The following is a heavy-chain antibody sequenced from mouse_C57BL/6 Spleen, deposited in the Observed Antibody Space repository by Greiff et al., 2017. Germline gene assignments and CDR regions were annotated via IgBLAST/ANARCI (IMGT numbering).Heavy chain of an antibody. CDR3: VRGGDGYYLYYFDY. Sequence: EVKVVESGGGLVQPKGSLKLSCAASGFTFNTYAMHWVRQAPGKGLEWVARIRSKSSNYATYYADSVKDRFTISRDDSQSMLYLQMNNLKTEDTAMYSCVRGGDGYYLYYFDYWGQGTTLTVSS. CDR1: GFTFNTYA. CDR2: IRSKSSNYAT. D-gene: IGHD2-3*01. V-gene: IGHV10-3*01. J-gene: IGHJ2*01.